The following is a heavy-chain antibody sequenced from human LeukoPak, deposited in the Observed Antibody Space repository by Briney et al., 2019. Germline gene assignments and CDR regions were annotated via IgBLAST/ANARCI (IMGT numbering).Heavy chain of an antibody. J-gene: IGHJ4*02. Sequence: GGSLRLSCAASGFTFSSYWMHWVRQVPGKGLVWVSHINIDGSSTTYADSVKGRFTISRDNAKNSLYLQMNSLRAEDMAVYYCARVYYYDSSGYPGILDYWGQGTLVTVSS. CDR1: GFTFSSYW. CDR3: ARVYYYDSSGYPGILDY. V-gene: IGHV3-74*01. CDR2: INIDGSST. D-gene: IGHD3-22*01.